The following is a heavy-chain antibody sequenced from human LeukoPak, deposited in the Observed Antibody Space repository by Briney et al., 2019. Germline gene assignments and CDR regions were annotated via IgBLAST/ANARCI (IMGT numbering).Heavy chain of an antibody. D-gene: IGHD3-10*01. J-gene: IGHJ5*02. V-gene: IGHV1-8*01. CDR2: MNPNSGNT. CDR1: GYTFTSYD. Sequence: ASVKVSCKASGYTFTSYDINWVRQATGQGLEWMGWMNPNSGNTGYAQKFQGRVTMTRNTSISTAYMDLSSLRSEDTAVYYCARGNYYGSGESWFDPWGQGTLVTVSS. CDR3: ARGNYYGSGESWFDP.